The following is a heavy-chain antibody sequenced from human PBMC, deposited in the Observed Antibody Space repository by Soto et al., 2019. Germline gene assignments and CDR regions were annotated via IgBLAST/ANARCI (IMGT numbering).Heavy chain of an antibody. Sequence: SVKVSCKASGGSFGKSAINWVRQTPGQGLEWLGGFIPVYRTLNYAQKFQGRVTITADESTGTAYMTLSSLASDDTAVYYCATGVIWVGYFTVDSWGQGTRVTVSS. J-gene: IGHJ4*02. CDR3: ATGVIWVGYFTVDS. D-gene: IGHD3-3*01. V-gene: IGHV1-69*13. CDR2: FIPVYRTL. CDR1: GGSFGKSA.